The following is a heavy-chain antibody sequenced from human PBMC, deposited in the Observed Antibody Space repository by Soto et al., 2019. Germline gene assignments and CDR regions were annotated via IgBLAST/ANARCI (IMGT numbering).Heavy chain of an antibody. CDR1: GGSISSGDYY. D-gene: IGHD3-9*01. Sequence: QVQLQESGPGLVKPSQTLSLTCTVSGGSISSGDYYWSWIRQPPGKGLEWIGYIYYSGSTYYNPSLKSRVTISVDTSKNQFSLKLSSVTAADTAVYYCARAVAEGYFDWFRFGGLNNWFDPWGQGTLVTVSS. CDR2: IYYSGST. V-gene: IGHV4-30-4*01. J-gene: IGHJ5*02. CDR3: ARAVAEGYFDWFRFGGLNNWFDP.